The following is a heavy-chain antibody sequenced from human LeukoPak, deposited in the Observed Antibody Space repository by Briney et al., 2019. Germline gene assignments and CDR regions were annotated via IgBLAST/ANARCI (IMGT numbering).Heavy chain of an antibody. V-gene: IGHV3-33*01. CDR1: GFTFSSYG. Sequence: GRSLRLSCAASGFTFSSYGMHWVRQAPGKGLEWVAFIWYDGSNKYYTDSVKGRFTISRDTSKNTMYMQMHSMRGEETAVYSCARGGDYDILTGFDYWGQGTLVTVSS. J-gene: IGHJ4*02. CDR2: IWYDGSNK. CDR3: ARGGDYDILTGFDY. D-gene: IGHD3-9*01.